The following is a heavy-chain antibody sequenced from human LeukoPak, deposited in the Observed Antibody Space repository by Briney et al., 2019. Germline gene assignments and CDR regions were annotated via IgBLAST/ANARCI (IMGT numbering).Heavy chain of an antibody. CDR2: IYYSGST. V-gene: IGHV4-39*01. D-gene: IGHD6-19*01. CDR1: GGSISSSSYY. CDR3: ARQEQWLVPGWFDP. Sequence: SETLSLTCTVSGGSISSSSYYWGWIRQPPRKGLEWIGSIYYSGSTYYNPSLKSRVTISVDTSKNQFSLKLSSVTAAHTAVYYCARQEQWLVPGWFDPWGQGTLVTVSS. J-gene: IGHJ5*02.